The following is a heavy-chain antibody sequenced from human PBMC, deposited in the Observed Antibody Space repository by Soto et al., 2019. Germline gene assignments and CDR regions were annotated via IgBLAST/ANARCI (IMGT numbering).Heavy chain of an antibody. CDR3: ARYDAESGSNKLDP. CDR2: IYYTGNT. J-gene: IGHJ5*02. V-gene: IGHV4-61*01. CDR1: GGSVSSRSHF. Sequence: QVQLQESGPGVVKPSDTLSVTCTVSGGSVSSRSHFWSWIRQPPGGGLQWIGYIYYTGNTNYSPSLKSRATLSVETSRNQFSLRLTSVTAAETAIYYCARYDAESGSNKLDPWGQGTLVTVSS. D-gene: IGHD5-12*01.